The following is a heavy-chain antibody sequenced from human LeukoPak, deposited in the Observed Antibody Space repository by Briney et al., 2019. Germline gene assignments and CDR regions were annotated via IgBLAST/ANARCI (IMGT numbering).Heavy chain of an antibody. CDR3: ARVVTPRYYYYYMDV. CDR1: GYTFTSYD. CDR2: MNPNSGNT. Sequence: ASVKVSXKASGYTFTSYDINWVRQATGQGLEWMGWMNPNSGNTGYAQKFQGRVTMTRNTSISTAYMELSSLRSEDTAVYYCARVVTPRYYYYYMDVWGKGTTVTVSS. V-gene: IGHV1-8*01. J-gene: IGHJ6*03. D-gene: IGHD4-23*01.